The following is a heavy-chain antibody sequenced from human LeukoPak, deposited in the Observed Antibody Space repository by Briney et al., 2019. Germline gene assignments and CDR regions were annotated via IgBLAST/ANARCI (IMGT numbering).Heavy chain of an antibody. CDR3: ASPYVSTRNGFAV. J-gene: IGHJ3*01. CDR2: INSDGGGT. Sequence: GGSLRLSCAASGFTFSTSWMHWVRQAPGKGLVWVSRINSDGGGTDYADSVKGRFTISRDNARHTLYLQMNSLRAEDTAVYYCASPYVSTRNGFAVWGQGTVVTVSS. V-gene: IGHV3-74*01. D-gene: IGHD2-8*01. CDR1: GFTFSTSW.